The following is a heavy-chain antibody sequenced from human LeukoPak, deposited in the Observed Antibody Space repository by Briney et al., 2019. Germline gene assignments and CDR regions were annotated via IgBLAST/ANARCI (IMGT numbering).Heavy chain of an antibody. CDR2: ISAYNGNT. Sequence: ASVKVSCKASGYTFTSYGISWVRQAPGQGLEWMGWISAYNGNTNYAQKLQGRVTMTTDTSTSTAYMELRSLRSDDTAVYYCARARGVDSSRFGFDYWGQGTLVTVSS. J-gene: IGHJ4*02. CDR1: GYTFTSYG. CDR3: ARARGVDSSRFGFDY. D-gene: IGHD3-10*01. V-gene: IGHV1-18*01.